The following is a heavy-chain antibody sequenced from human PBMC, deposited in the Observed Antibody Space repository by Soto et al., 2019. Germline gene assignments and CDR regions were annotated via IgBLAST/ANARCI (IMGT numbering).Heavy chain of an antibody. CDR3: ARTYSSSWYLYFQH. Sequence: QVQLVQSGAEVKKPGSSVKVSCKASGGTFSSYAISWVRQAPGQGLEWMGGIIPIFGTANYAQKFQGRVTITADESTSTAYMELSSLRSEDTAVYYCARTYSSSWYLYFQHWGQGTLVTVSS. CDR2: IIPIFGTA. CDR1: GGTFSSYA. V-gene: IGHV1-69*01. D-gene: IGHD6-13*01. J-gene: IGHJ1*01.